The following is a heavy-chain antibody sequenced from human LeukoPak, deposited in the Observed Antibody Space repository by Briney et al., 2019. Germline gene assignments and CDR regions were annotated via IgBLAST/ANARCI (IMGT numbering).Heavy chain of an antibody. CDR2: MNPNSGNT. D-gene: IGHD2-15*01. V-gene: IGHV1-8*01. CDR1: GYTFTSYD. CDR3: ARDLLLRRYCSGGSCPAGY. Sequence: ASVKVSCKASGYTFTSYDINWVRQATGQGLEWMGWMNPNSGNTGYAQKFQGRVTMTRNTSISTAYMELSSLRSEDTAVYYCARDLLLRRYCSGGSCPAGYWGQGTLVTVSS. J-gene: IGHJ4*02.